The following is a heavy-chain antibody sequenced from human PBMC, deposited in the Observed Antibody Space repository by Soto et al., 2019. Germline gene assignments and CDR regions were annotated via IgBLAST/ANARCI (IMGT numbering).Heavy chain of an antibody. Sequence: GESLKISCRTSGYSFVSYWITWVRQMPGKALEYIGIIYPADSDTRYSPAFQGQVTISVDTSISTAYLHLSSLKASDTATYFCARTEIPSSGPYYWYFDLWGRGTLVTVSS. CDR2: IYPADSDT. CDR1: GYSFVSYW. D-gene: IGHD3-10*01. CDR3: ARTEIPSSGPYYWYFDL. J-gene: IGHJ2*01. V-gene: IGHV5-51*01.